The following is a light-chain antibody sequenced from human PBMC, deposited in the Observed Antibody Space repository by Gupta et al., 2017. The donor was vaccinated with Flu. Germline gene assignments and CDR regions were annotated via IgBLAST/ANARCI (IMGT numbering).Light chain of an antibody. J-gene: IGLJ2*01. CDR2: QDN. Sequence: SSELTQPPSVSVSPGQTASITCSGVKLGDKYVCWYQQKPGQSPVLVIYQDNKRSSGIPERFSGSNSGNTASLTISGTQAMDEADYYCQAWDSNTVVFGGGTKVTVL. CDR3: QAWDSNTVV. CDR1: KLGDKY. V-gene: IGLV3-1*01.